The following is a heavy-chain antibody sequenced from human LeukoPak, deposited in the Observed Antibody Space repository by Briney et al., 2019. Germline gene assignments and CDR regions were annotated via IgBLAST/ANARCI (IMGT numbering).Heavy chain of an antibody. CDR3: ARGLDY. CDR1: GFAFSSYA. CDR2: ISGTGGST. Sequence: GGSLRLSCAASGFAFSSYAMSWVRQAPGKGLEWGSAISGTGGSTYYADSVKGRFTISRDNAKNSLYLQMNSLRAEDTAVYYCARGLDYWGQGTLVTVSS. J-gene: IGHJ4*02. V-gene: IGHV3-23*01.